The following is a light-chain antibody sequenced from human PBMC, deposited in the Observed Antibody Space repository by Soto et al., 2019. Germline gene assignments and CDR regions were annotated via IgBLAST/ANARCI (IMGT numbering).Light chain of an antibody. Sequence: DIPMTQSPATLSASVGDRVTITCRASQNIDSYLAWYQQKPGKAPKPLIYKASTLDSGVPSRFSGSGSGTEFTLTISSLQPDDVATYYCQQYENSFFTFGPGTTVDLK. J-gene: IGKJ3*01. CDR2: KAS. CDR1: QNIDSY. CDR3: QQYENSFFT. V-gene: IGKV1-5*03.